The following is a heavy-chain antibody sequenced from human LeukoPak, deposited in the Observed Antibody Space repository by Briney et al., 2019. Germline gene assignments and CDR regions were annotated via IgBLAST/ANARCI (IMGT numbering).Heavy chain of an antibody. CDR1: GLSFATYW. V-gene: IGHV3-7*01. D-gene: IGHD2-15*01. CDR3: ASEIRYCSGGTCYSDYFDN. J-gene: IGHJ4*02. Sequence: GRSLRLSCVDSGLSFATYWMSWVRQAPGMRLEWVANINRDGSEKYYVDSVKGRFTISRDNAKNSLYLQMNSLRAEDTAVYYCASEIRYCSGGTCYSDYFDNWGQGTLVTVSS. CDR2: INRDGSEK.